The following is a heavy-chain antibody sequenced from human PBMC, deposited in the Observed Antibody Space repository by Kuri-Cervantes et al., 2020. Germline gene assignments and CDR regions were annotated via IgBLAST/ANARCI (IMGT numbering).Heavy chain of an antibody. Sequence: LSLTCAASGFTFDDYAMHWVRQAPGKGLEWVSGISWNSGSIGYADSVKGRFTISRDNAKNSLYLQMNSLRAEDTAVYYCARETESDAFDIWGQGTMVTVSS. V-gene: IGHV3-9*01. CDR3: ARETESDAFDI. D-gene: IGHD1-14*01. J-gene: IGHJ3*02. CDR2: ISWNSGSI. CDR1: GFTFDDYA.